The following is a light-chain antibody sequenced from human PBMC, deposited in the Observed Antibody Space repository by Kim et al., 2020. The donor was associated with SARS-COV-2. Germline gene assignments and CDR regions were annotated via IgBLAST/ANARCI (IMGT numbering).Light chain of an antibody. Sequence: SASVGDRVSNTCRASQKIGNSLAWYQQKLGKAPKLLIYKAASLQSGVPSRFSGSGSGTEFTLSISSLQPDDFATYYCQHYNNYPYTFGQGTKLEI. CDR3: QHYNNYPYT. CDR2: KAA. V-gene: IGKV1-5*03. J-gene: IGKJ2*01. CDR1: QKIGNS.